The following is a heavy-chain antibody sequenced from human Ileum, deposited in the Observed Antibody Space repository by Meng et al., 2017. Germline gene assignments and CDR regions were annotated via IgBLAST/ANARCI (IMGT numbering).Heavy chain of an antibody. CDR2: IFDTGPH. CDR1: GGSISSGDYY. J-gene: IGHJ5*02. Sequence: VQLQESGPGLVKSSQTLSLTCTVSGGSISSGDYYWSWIRQPPGKGLEWIGYIFDTGPHYYSQPLRSRLSISMDTAKNQFSLRLTSVTAADTAVYYCAASLDGSRFDPWGQGTLVTVSS. CDR3: AASLDGSRFDP. V-gene: IGHV4-30-4*01. D-gene: IGHD2-2*03.